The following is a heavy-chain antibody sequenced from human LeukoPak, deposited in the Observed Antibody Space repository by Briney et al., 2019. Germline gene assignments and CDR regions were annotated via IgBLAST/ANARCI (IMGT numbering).Heavy chain of an antibody. V-gene: IGHV3-43D*04. Sequence: GGSLRLSCADSGFTFYDYAMHCVRQALGKGLEWVSLISWDGGSTYYADSVRGRFSISRDNSKNSLYLQMNSLRAEDTAMYYCAKYITKKTYYDILTGYYPGLNYFDYWGQGTLVTVSS. CDR3: AKYITKKTYYDILTGYYPGLNYFDY. CDR2: ISWDGGST. J-gene: IGHJ4*02. CDR1: GFTFYDYA. D-gene: IGHD3-9*01.